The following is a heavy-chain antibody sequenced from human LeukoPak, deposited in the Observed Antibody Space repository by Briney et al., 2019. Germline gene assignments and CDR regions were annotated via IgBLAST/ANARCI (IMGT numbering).Heavy chain of an antibody. Sequence: SETLSLTCTVSGDSISSSSYYWGWIRQPPGKGLEWIGSIPYSGSTYYNPSLKSRLTISVDTSKNQFSLKLSSVTAADTAVYYCARYKDYYVSGSYYKTFDYWGQGTLVTVSS. V-gene: IGHV4-39*07. D-gene: IGHD3-10*01. CDR1: GDSISSSSYY. J-gene: IGHJ4*02. CDR3: ARYKDYYVSGSYYKTFDY. CDR2: IPYSGST.